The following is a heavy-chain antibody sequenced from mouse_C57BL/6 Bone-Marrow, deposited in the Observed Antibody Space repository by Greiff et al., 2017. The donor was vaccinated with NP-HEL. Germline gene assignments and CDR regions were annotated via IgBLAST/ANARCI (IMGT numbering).Heavy chain of an antibody. Sequence: EVKLQQSGPELVKPGASVKISCKASGYTFTDYYMNWVKQSHGKSLEWIGDINPNNGGTSYNQKFKGKATLTVDKSSSTAYMELRSLTSEDSAVYYCAHSRRQAWFAYWGQGTLVTVSA. CDR1: GYTFTDYY. CDR2: INPNNGGT. V-gene: IGHV1-26*01. D-gene: IGHD3-2*02. J-gene: IGHJ3*01. CDR3: AHSRRQAWFAY.